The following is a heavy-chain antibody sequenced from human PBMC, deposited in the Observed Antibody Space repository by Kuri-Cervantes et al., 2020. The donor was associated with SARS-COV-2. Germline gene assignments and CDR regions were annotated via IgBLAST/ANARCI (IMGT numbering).Heavy chain of an antibody. D-gene: IGHD4-17*01. CDR1: EFNFRYYG. Sequence: GESLKISCVASEFNFRYYGMYWVRQAPGKGLEWVSVIYSGGSTYYADSVEGRFTISRDSSKNMLYLQMNSLRAEDTAVYYCARERYGDYVSPYQYYGMDVWGQGTTVTVSS. CDR2: IYSGGST. J-gene: IGHJ6*02. V-gene: IGHV3-53*01. CDR3: ARERYGDYVSPYQYYGMDV.